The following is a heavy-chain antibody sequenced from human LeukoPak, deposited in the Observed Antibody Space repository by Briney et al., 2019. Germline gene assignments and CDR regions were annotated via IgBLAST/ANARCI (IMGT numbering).Heavy chain of an antibody. V-gene: IGHV3-30*02. CDR1: GFTFSSYG. D-gene: IGHD6-19*01. CDR2: IRYDGSNK. CDR3: AKAGRLQAVAGWIDY. Sequence: PGGSLRLSCAVSGFTFSSYGMHWVRQAPGKGLEWVAFIRYDGSNKYYAGSVKGRFTISRDNSKNTLYLQMNSLRAEDTAIYYCAKAGRLQAVAGWIDYWGQGTLVTVS. J-gene: IGHJ4*02.